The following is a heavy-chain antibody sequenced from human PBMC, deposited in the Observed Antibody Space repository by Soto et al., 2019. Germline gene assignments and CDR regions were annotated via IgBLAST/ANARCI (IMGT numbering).Heavy chain of an antibody. V-gene: IGHV4-34*01. J-gene: IGHJ4*02. CDR2: INHSGST. D-gene: IGHD3-10*01. Sequence: SETLSLTCAVYDGSFSGYYWSWIRQPPGKGLEWIGEINHSGSTNYNPSLKSRVTISVDTSKNQFSLKLSSVTAADTAVYYCARDRFGAPIYDSGSYYRRYFDYWAQGTLVTVSS. CDR1: DGSFSGYY. CDR3: ARDRFGAPIYDSGSYYRRYFDY.